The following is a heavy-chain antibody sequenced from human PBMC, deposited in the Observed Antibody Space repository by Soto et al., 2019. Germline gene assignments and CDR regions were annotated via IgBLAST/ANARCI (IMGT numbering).Heavy chain of an antibody. CDR2: ISSSSSTI. D-gene: IGHD2-2*01. J-gene: IGHJ4*02. CDR3: ARGKGYFISTSCSYFDY. CDR1: GFTFSSYS. Sequence: GGSLRLSCAASGFTFSSYSMNWVRQAPGKGLEWVSYISSSSSTIYYADSVKGRFTISRDNAKNSLYLQMNSLRDEDTAVYYCARGKGYFISTSCSYFDYWGQGPLVTVSS. V-gene: IGHV3-48*02.